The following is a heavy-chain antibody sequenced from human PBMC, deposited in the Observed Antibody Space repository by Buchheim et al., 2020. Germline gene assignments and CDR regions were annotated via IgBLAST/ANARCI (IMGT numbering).Heavy chain of an antibody. J-gene: IGHJ4*02. Sequence: LLVESGGDLVQPGGSLRLSCVASTFTFSNHAMTWVRQAPGKGLEWVASIDISGANTYYADSVRGRFSISRDNSKNTLYLQLTSLRPDDTALYYCAQELRPNDSWGPGTL. CDR2: IDISGANT. CDR3: AQELRPNDS. CDR1: TFTFSNHA. V-gene: IGHV3-23*04.